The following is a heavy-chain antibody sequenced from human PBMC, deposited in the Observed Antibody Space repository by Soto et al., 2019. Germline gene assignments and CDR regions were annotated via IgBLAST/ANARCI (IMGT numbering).Heavy chain of an antibody. Sequence: ASVKVSCKASGYTFTSYYMHWVRQAPGQGLEWIGIINPSGGSPTYAQKFQGRVTMTWDTSTTTVYMELGSLRSEDTAVYFCARDIYDSSGYFPDYWGQGTLVTVSS. D-gene: IGHD3-22*01. V-gene: IGHV1-46*01. CDR2: INPSGGSP. CDR3: ARDIYDSSGYFPDY. J-gene: IGHJ4*02. CDR1: GYTFTSYY.